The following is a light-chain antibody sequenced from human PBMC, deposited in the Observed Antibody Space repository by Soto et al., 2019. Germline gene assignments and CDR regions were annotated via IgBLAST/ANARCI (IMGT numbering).Light chain of an antibody. Sequence: EIVLTQSPGTLSLSPGERATLSCRASQSVTNNYLAWYQQKPSQAPRLLIFGASSRAAGIPDRFSGSRSGTDFTLAIGRLEPEDFAVYYCQQYGRSPWTFGQGTRVDI. J-gene: IGKJ1*01. CDR3: QQYGRSPWT. CDR2: GAS. CDR1: QSVTNNY. V-gene: IGKV3-20*01.